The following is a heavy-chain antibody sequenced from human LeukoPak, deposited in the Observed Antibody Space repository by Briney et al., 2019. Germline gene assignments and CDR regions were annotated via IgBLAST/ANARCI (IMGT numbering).Heavy chain of an antibody. CDR2: ISGSGGST. Sequence: GGSLRLSCAASGFTFSSYAMSWVRQAPGKGLEWDSAISGSGGSTYYADSVKGRFTISRDNSKNTLYLQMNSLRAEDTAVYYCAKGGEGTYYDYVWGSYRIAYYFDYWGQGTLVTVSS. CDR1: GFTFSSYA. J-gene: IGHJ4*02. D-gene: IGHD3-16*02. V-gene: IGHV3-23*01. CDR3: AKGGEGTYYDYVWGSYRIAYYFDY.